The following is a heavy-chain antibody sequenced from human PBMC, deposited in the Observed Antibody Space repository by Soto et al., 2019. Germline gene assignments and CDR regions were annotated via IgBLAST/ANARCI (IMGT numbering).Heavy chain of an antibody. CDR1: GYTFTSYD. V-gene: IGHV1-8*01. CDR2: MNPNSGNT. Sequence: QVQLVQSGAEVKKPGASVKVSCKASGYTFTSYDINWVRQATGQGLEWMGWMNPNSGNTGYAQKFQGRVTMTSTTSLSTAYMELRSRRSEDTAVSYCARTDIGYCSGGSCYRRHYYYYGMDVWGQGTTVTVSS. CDR3: ARTDIGYCSGGSCYRRHYYYYGMDV. D-gene: IGHD2-15*01. J-gene: IGHJ6*02.